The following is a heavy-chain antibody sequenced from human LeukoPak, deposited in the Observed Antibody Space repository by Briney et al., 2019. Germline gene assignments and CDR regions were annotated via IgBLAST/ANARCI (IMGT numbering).Heavy chain of an antibody. CDR3: AKGDRITIFGVVRNAFDI. CDR2: ISWNSGSI. V-gene: IGHV3-9*03. Sequence: PGRSLRLSCAASGFTFDDYAMHWVRQAPGKGLEWVSGISWNSGSIGYADSVKGRFTISRDNAKNSLYLQMNSLRAEDMALYYCAKGDRITIFGVVRNAFDIWGQGTMVTVSS. D-gene: IGHD3-3*01. CDR1: GFTFDDYA. J-gene: IGHJ3*02.